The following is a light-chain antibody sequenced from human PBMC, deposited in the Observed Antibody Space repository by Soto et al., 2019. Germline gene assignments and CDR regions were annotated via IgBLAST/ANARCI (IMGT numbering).Light chain of an antibody. CDR1: SSDVGRYGY. CDR3: CSFAGSYSYV. CDR2: DVT. V-gene: IGLV2-11*01. J-gene: IGLJ1*01. Sequence: QSALTQPLSVAASPGQSVTISCTGTSSDVGRYGYVSWYQQHPGKAPKLIVYDVTERPSGVPDRFSGSKSGNTASLTISGLQAEDEADYSCCSFAGSYSYVFGTGTKVTVL.